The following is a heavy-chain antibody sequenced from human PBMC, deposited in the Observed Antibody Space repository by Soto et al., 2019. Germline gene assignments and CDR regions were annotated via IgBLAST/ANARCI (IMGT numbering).Heavy chain of an antibody. CDR2: VSHSGIT. CDR3: ARYGGTPIWYFDL. V-gene: IGHV4-34*01. D-gene: IGHD2-15*01. CDR1: GGSFSGYY. Sequence: QVQLQQWGAGLLKPSETMSLTCAIYGGSFSGYYWTWVRQSPGKGLEWIGEVSHSGITKYNPSLKRRVTISLDTSRNQFSLELTSVTAADTAVYYCARYGGTPIWYFDLWGRGTLVTVSS. J-gene: IGHJ2*01.